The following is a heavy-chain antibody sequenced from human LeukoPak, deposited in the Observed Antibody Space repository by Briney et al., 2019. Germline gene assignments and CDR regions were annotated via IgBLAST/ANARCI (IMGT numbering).Heavy chain of an antibody. J-gene: IGHJ4*02. CDR2: IYTSGST. Sequence: SETLSLTCTVSGGSISSGSYYWSWIRQPAGKGLEWIGRIYTSGSTNYNPSLKSRVTMSVDTSKNQFSLKLSSVTAADTAVYYCAGELGYCSSTSCYAFDYWGQGTLVTVSS. CDR1: GGSISSGSYY. CDR3: AGELGYCSSTSCYAFDY. D-gene: IGHD2-2*01. V-gene: IGHV4-61*02.